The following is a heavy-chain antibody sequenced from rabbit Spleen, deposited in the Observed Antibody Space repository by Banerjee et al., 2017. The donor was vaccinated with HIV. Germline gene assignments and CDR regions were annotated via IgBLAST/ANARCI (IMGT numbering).Heavy chain of an antibody. CDR3: ARNYVNAFDP. V-gene: IGHV1S45*01. J-gene: IGHJ2*01. CDR1: GFSFNSVFW. D-gene: IGHD1-1*01. Sequence: LEESGGGLVQPEGSLALTCTTSGFSFNSVFWICWVRQAPGKGLEWIACIYAGTSGGTYYASWAKGRFTISKTSSTTVTLQMTSLTAADTATYFCARNYVNAFDPWGPGTLVTVS. CDR2: IYAGTSGGT.